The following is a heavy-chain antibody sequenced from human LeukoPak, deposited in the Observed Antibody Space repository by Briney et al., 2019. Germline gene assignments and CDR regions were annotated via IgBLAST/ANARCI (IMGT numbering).Heavy chain of an antibody. V-gene: IGHV4-39*01. CDR3: ARQGQGKGPDY. J-gene: IGHJ4*02. CDR2: IYYSGST. Sequence: SETLSLTCTVSGGSISSSSYYWGWIRQPPGKGLEWVGSIYYSGSTYYNPSLKSRVTISVDTSKNQFSLKLSSVTAADTAVYYCARQGQGKGPDYWGQGTLVTVSS. CDR1: GGSISSSSYY.